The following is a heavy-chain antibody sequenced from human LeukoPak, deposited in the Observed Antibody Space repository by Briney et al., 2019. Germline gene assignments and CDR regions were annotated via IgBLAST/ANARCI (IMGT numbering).Heavy chain of an antibody. D-gene: IGHD5-24*01. J-gene: IGHJ4*02. CDR3: ARRVATTPFDY. Sequence: PGGSLRLSCAASGFTFSGFWMSWVRQAPGKGLEWISYISSSSSIIYYADSVKGRFTISRDNAKNSLYLQMNSLRAEDTAVYYCARRVATTPFDYWGQGTLVTVSS. V-gene: IGHV3-48*01. CDR2: ISSSSSII. CDR1: GFTFSGFW.